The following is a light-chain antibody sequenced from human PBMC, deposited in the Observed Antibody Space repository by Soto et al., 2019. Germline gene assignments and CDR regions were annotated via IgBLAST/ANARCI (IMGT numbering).Light chain of an antibody. CDR2: AES. J-gene: IGKJ5*01. Sequence: QMTQSPSSLSASLGTRVSITCRASQDIRNYLAWYQQKPGKVPKVLIYAESTLQPGVPSRFSGSGSGTDLTLTINRLQPDDIATYYCQNYDSAPITCGQGTRLEIK. V-gene: IGKV1-27*01. CDR3: QNYDSAPIT. CDR1: QDIRNY.